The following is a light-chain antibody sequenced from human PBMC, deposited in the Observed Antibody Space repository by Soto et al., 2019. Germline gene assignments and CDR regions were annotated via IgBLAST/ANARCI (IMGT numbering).Light chain of an antibody. V-gene: IGKV1-5*01. CDR3: QQYNSYSAIT. CDR1: QSIRPW. J-gene: IGKJ4*01. Sequence: DIQMTQSPSTLSASVGDRVTITCRASQSIRPWLAWYQQKPGKAPKLLIYDASTLESGDPSRFSGSGSGTEFTLTISSLQSYYFATYYCQQYNSYSAITFGGGTRVE. CDR2: DAS.